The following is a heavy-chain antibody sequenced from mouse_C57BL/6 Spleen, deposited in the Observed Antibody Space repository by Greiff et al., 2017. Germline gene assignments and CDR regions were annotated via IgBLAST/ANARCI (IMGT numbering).Heavy chain of an antibody. CDR1: GFNIKNTY. Sequence: EVHLVESVAELVRPGASVKLSCTASGFNIKNTYMHWVKQRPEQGLEWIGRIEPSNGNSKSAPKFQGKATITADPSSDTAYLQLSSLTSEDTAIDYCARHRDAFDYWGQGTTLTVSS. V-gene: IGHV14-3*01. CDR3: ARHRDAFDY. J-gene: IGHJ2*01. CDR2: IEPSNGNS. D-gene: IGHD3-1*01.